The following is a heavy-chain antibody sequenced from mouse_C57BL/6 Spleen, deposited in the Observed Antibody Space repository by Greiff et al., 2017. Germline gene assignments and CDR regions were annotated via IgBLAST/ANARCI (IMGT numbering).Heavy chain of an antibody. J-gene: IGHJ2*01. CDR2: INPSNGGT. CDR1: GYTFTSYW. CDR3: ARSYYGSYYFDY. Sequence: VQLQESGTELVKPGASVKLSCKASGYTFTSYWMHWVKQRPGQGLEWIGNINPSNGGTNYNEKFKSKATLTVDKSSSTAYMQLSSLTSEDSAVYYCARSYYGSYYFDYWGQGTTLTVSS. V-gene: IGHV1-53*01. D-gene: IGHD1-1*01.